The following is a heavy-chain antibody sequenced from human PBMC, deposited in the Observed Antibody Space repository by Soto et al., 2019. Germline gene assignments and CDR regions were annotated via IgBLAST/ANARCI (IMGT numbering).Heavy chain of an antibody. CDR2: IDPSDSYI. CDR3: ARHKYSASSWLDP. CDR1: GYDITTYW. Sequence: PXASMKISCKGCGYDITTYWISWVRQMPGRGLEWMGRIDPSDSYINYSPSFQGHVTFSADRSTNTAYLQWNSLKDSDTAIVYCARHKYSASSWLDPWGQGTLVTVSS. V-gene: IGHV5-10-1*01. D-gene: IGHD5-12*01. J-gene: IGHJ5*02.